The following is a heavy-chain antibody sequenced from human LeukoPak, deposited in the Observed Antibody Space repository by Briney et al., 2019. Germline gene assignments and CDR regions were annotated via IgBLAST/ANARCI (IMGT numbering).Heavy chain of an antibody. CDR2: IIPIFGTA. Sequence: ASVKVSCKASGGTFSSYAISWVRQAPGQGLEWMGGIIPIFGTANYAQEFQGRVTITADESTSTAYMELSSLRSGDTAVYYCARDPHGSGSYYTLGYWGQGTLVTVSS. D-gene: IGHD3-10*01. J-gene: IGHJ4*02. CDR1: GGTFSSYA. CDR3: ARDPHGSGSYYTLGY. V-gene: IGHV1-69*01.